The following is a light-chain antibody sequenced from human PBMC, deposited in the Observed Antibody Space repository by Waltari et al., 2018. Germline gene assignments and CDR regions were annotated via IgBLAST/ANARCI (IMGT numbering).Light chain of an antibody. J-gene: IGKJ1*01. CDR3: QHYVRLPVT. Sequence: EIVLTQSPGTLSLSPGDRVPLSCRASQSVSRAFAWYHQKPGQAPRLLLYGASTRATGIPDRFSGSGSGTDFSLTISRLEPEDFAVYYCQHYVRLPVTFGQGTKVEIK. CDR2: GAS. V-gene: IGKV3-20*01. CDR1: QSVSRAF.